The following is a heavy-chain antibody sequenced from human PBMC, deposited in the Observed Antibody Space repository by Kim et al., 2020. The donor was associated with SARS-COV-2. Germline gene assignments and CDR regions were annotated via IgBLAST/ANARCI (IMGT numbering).Heavy chain of an antibody. Sequence: GGSLRLSCAASGFTFSSYWMSWVRQAPGKGLEWVANIKQDGSEKYYVDSVKGRFTISRDNAKNSLYLQMNSLRAEDTAVYYCARTSYSSSWYGLRGYYYGMDVWGQGTTVTVSS. D-gene: IGHD6-13*01. CDR3: ARTSYSSSWYGLRGYYYGMDV. J-gene: IGHJ6*02. CDR2: IKQDGSEK. V-gene: IGHV3-7*01. CDR1: GFTFSSYW.